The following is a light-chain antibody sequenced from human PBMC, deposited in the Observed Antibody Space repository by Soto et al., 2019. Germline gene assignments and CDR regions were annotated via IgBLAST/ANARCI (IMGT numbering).Light chain of an antibody. CDR1: SSDVGGYNY. J-gene: IGLJ2*01. Sequence: QSALTQPPSASGSPGQSVTISCTGTSSDVGGYNYVSWYQQHPGKAPKLMIYEVSKRPSGVPDRFSGSKSGNTASLTVSGLQAEDEADYYCSSYAGSSSVVFGGGTKLPVL. V-gene: IGLV2-8*01. CDR2: EVS. CDR3: SSYAGSSSVV.